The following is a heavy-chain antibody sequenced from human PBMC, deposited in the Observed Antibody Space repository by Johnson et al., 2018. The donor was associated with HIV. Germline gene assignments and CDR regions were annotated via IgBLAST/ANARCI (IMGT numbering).Heavy chain of an antibody. J-gene: IGHJ3*02. CDR3: ARDTDYYDSSGYVGSAFDI. CDR2: IKWNGGST. CDR1: GFTFDDYG. Sequence: EKLVESGGGVVRPGGSLRLSCAASGFTFDDYGMSWVRQAPGKGLEWVSGIKWNGGSTGYADSVKGRFTISRDNAKNSLYLQMNSLRAEDTALYYCARDTDYYDSSGYVGSAFDIWGQGTMVTVSS. V-gene: IGHV3-20*04. D-gene: IGHD3-22*01.